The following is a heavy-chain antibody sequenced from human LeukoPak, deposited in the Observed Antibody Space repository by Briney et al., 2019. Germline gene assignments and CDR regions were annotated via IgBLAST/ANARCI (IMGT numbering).Heavy chain of an antibody. CDR2: IYYNGNT. Sequence: TSETLSLTCTVSGGSISSSTYYWGWIRQPPGKGLERIASIYYNGNTYYNPSLKSRLTISIETSKNQLSLKVRSVTAADTAVYYCARLVGAANYWGQGTLVTVSS. D-gene: IGHD2-15*01. J-gene: IGHJ4*02. CDR3: ARLVGAANY. CDR1: GGSISSSTYY. V-gene: IGHV4-39*07.